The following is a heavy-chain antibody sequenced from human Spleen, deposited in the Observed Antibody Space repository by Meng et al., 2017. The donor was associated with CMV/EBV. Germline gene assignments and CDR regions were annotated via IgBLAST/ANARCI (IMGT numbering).Heavy chain of an antibody. CDR3: ARDRGSTHDS. J-gene: IGHJ4*02. Sequence: LYCAASGFNFRNAWMSWVRQAPGKGLEWVANIKQYHTEKSFVDSVKGRFTISRDNAKNSLYLQMNNLRAEDTAVYYCARDRGSTHDSWGQGTLVTVSS. D-gene: IGHD5/OR15-5a*01. CDR2: IKQYHTEK. V-gene: IGHV3-7*01. CDR1: GFNFRNAW.